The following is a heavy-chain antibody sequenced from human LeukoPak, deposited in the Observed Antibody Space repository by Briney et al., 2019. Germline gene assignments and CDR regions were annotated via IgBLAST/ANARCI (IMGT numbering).Heavy chain of an antibody. V-gene: IGHV3-21*01. D-gene: IGHD3-10*01. J-gene: IGHJ6*02. CDR3: ARPVVRGYNYYGMDV. CDR1: GFTFSSYS. Sequence: GGSLRLSCAASGFTFSSYSMNWARQAPGKGLEWVSSISSSSSYIYYADSVKGRFTISRDNAKNSLYPQMNSLRAEDTAVYYCARPVVRGYNYYGMDVWGQGTTVTVSS. CDR2: ISSSSSYI.